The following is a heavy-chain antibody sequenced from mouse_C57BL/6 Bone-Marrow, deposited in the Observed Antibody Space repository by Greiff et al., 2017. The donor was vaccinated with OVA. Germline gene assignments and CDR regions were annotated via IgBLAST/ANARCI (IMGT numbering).Heavy chain of an antibody. V-gene: IGHV1-59*01. CDR1: GYTFTSYW. CDR3: ASWSFFDY. CDR2: IDPSDSYT. J-gene: IGHJ2*01. Sequence: QVQLQQPGAELVRPGTSVKLSCKASGYTFTSYWMHWVKQRPGQGLEWIGVIDPSDSYTNYNQKFKGKATLTVDTSSSTAYMQLSSLTSEDSAVYYCASWSFFDYWGQGTTLTVSS.